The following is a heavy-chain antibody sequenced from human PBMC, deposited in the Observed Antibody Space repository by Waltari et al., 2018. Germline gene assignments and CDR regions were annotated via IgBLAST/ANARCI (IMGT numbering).Heavy chain of an antibody. J-gene: IGHJ3*01. Sequence: GWIRRPPGQGLGWIGTISYSRTTYNSPSLQSRVTISRDTSKNQLSLKLDSVTASDTAVYYCATYIGASVGTASFDVWGQGTMVTVSS. CDR3: ATYIGASVGTASFDV. CDR2: ISYSRTT. V-gene: IGHV4-39*01. D-gene: IGHD5-12*01.